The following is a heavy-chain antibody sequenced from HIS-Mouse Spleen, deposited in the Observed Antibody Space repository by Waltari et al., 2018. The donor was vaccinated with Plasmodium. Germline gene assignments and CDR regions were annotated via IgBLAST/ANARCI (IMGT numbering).Heavy chain of an antibody. CDR3: ARGFAYYYDSSPGAFDI. CDR1: GGSFSGYY. V-gene: IGHV4-34*01. CDR2: IKHSGST. D-gene: IGHD3-22*01. J-gene: IGHJ3*02. Sequence: QVQLQQWGAGLLKPSETLSLTCAVYGGSFSGYYWSWIRQPPGKGREWIGEIKHSGSTNYNPSLKSRVTIAVDTSKNQVSLKLSSVTAADTAVYYCARGFAYYYDSSPGAFDIWGQGTMVTVSS.